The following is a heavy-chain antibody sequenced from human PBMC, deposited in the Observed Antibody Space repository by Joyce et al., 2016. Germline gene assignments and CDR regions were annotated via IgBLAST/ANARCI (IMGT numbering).Heavy chain of an antibody. CDR1: GGSVNTRSFY. Sequence: QLQLQESGPGLVKPSETLSLSCSVSGGSVNTRSFYWGWIRQSPGKGLEWIGSIYRSGTSVYNPSLKSRVSLSVDTSKNHFSLEVNSANAADTAVYYCARVMLGDCSGENCHSSAFDVWGQGTMVIVSS. J-gene: IGHJ3*01. V-gene: IGHV4-39*07. CDR3: ARVMLGDCSGENCHSSAFDV. CDR2: IYRSGTS. D-gene: IGHD2-15*01.